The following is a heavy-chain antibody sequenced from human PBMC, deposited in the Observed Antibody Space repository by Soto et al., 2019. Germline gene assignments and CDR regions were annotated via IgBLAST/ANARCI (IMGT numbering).Heavy chain of an antibody. Sequence: GGSLRLSCAASGFTFNSYNMCWVRQTPGKGLEWVALISYDGSNTYYADSLTGRFTISRDNSRNTLYLQMSSLTTEDTGVYYCARDGGYCSGGTCHLLYYVDSWGQGTLVTVSS. J-gene: IGHJ4*02. CDR3: ARDGGYCSGGTCHLLYYVDS. V-gene: IGHV3-30-3*01. CDR1: GFTFNSYN. CDR2: ISYDGSNT. D-gene: IGHD2-15*01.